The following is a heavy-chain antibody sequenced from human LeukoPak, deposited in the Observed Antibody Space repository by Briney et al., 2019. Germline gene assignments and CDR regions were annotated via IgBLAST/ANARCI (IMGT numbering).Heavy chain of an antibody. CDR2: IYYSGST. V-gene: IGHV4-39*07. J-gene: IGHJ2*01. CDR3: ARVYYSNSYDYWYFDL. CDR1: GGSISSSSYY. Sequence: PAETLSLTCTVSGGSISSSSYYWGWIRQPPAKGLEWIGSIYYSGSTYYNPSLKSRVTISVDTSKNQFSLKLSSVTAADTAVYYCARVYYSNSYDYWYFDLWGRGTLVTVSS. D-gene: IGHD6-13*01.